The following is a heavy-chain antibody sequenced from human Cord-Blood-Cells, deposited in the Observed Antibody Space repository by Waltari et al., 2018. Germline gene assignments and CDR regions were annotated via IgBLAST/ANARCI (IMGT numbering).Heavy chain of an antibody. V-gene: IGHV3-9*01. D-gene: IGHD3-22*01. CDR2: ISWHRGSI. CDR3: AKDCYDSSGYYDAFDI. Sequence: GLTYDYYGMQCVRQAPGQGLEWYSGISWHRGSIGYADSVKGQFTISKDNTKNSLYLQMNSLRAEDTALYYCAKDCYDSSGYYDAFDIWGQGTMVTVSS. CDR1: GLTYDYYG. J-gene: IGHJ3*02.